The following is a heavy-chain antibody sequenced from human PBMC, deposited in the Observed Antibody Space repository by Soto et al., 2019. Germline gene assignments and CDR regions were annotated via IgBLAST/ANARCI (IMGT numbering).Heavy chain of an antibody. CDR2: ISSNGGST. D-gene: IGHD5-18*01. CDR3: VKAWKRGYSYGYPPHGMDV. J-gene: IGHJ6*02. V-gene: IGHV3-64D*06. Sequence: PGGSLRLSCSASGFTFSSYAMHWVRQAPGKGLEYVSAISSNGGSTYYADSVKGRFTISRDNSKNTLYLQMSSLRAEDTAVYYCVKAWKRGYSYGYPPHGMDVWGQGTTVTVSS. CDR1: GFTFSSYA.